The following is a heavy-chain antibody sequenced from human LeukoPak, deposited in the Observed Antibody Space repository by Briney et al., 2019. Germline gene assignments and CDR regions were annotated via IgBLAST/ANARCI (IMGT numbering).Heavy chain of an antibody. CDR3: ARAGSDGYFDY. D-gene: IGHD3-10*01. V-gene: IGHV4-59*12. CDR1: GGSISSYY. Sequence: SETLSLTCTVSGGSISSYYWSWIRQPPGKGLEWIGYIYYSGSTNYNPSLKSRVTISVDTSKNQFSLKLSSVTAADTAVYYCARAGSDGYFDYWGQGTLVTVSS. J-gene: IGHJ4*02. CDR2: IYYSGST.